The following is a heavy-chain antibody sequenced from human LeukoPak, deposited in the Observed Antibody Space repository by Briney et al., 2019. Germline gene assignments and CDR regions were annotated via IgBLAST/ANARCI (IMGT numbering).Heavy chain of an antibody. D-gene: IGHD6-13*01. CDR3: AKDRGIRQQLAIFQH. CDR2: IRYDGSNK. J-gene: IGHJ1*01. CDR1: GFTFSSYG. Sequence: GGSLRLSCAASGFTFSSYGMHWVRQAPGKGLEWVAFIRYDGSNKYYADSVKGRFTISRDNSKNTLYLQMNSLRAEDTAVYYCAKDRGIRQQLAIFQHWGQGTLVTVSS. V-gene: IGHV3-30*02.